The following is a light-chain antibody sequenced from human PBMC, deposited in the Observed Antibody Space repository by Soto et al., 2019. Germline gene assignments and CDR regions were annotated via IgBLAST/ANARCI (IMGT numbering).Light chain of an antibody. CDR1: NSDVGGYNY. Sequence: QSVLNQAASVSWSPGQSITISCTGTNSDVGGYNYVSWYQQHPGKAPKFMIYDVSNRPSGVSNRFSGSKSGNTASLTISGLQAEDEADYYRRSYTSSNIRHTVFGPGTYV. CDR3: RSYTSSNIRHTV. CDR2: DVS. V-gene: IGLV2-14*01. J-gene: IGLJ1*01.